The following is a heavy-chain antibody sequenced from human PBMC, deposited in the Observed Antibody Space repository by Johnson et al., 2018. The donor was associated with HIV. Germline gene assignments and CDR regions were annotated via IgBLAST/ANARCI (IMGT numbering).Heavy chain of an antibody. V-gene: IGHV3-30-3*01. Sequence: QMLLVESGGGVVRPGGSLRLSCVASGFSFSSYAMHWVRQSPGKGLEWVAVISYDGSNKYYADSVKGRFTISRDNSKNTLYLQMNSLRAEDTAVYYCARAHNWHSDAFDIWGQGTMVTVSS. CDR2: ISYDGSNK. D-gene: IGHD1/OR15-1a*01. CDR1: GFSFSSYA. CDR3: ARAHNWHSDAFDI. J-gene: IGHJ3*02.